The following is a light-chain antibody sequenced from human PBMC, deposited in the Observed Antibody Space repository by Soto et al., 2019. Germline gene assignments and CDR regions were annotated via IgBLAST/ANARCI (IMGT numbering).Light chain of an antibody. CDR1: SSDVGGYNY. J-gene: IGLJ2*01. CDR3: SSYTSSSTPV. Sequence: QSALTQPASVSGSPGQSITISCTGTSSDVGGYNYVSWYQQHPGKAPKLMIYDVSNRPSGVSNRCSGSKSGNTASLTISGLQAEDEAEYYCSSYTSSSTPVFGGGTKLTVL. CDR2: DVS. V-gene: IGLV2-14*01.